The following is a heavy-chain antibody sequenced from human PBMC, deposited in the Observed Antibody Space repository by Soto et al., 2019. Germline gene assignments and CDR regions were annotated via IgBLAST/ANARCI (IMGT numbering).Heavy chain of an antibody. CDR1: GGSISGGGFS. D-gene: IGHD3-10*01. J-gene: IGHJ4*02. CDR3: ARLQFGEGFDY. V-gene: IGHV4-30-2*01. Sequence: SETLSLTCAVSGGSISGGGFSWSWIRQPPGKGLEWIGYILHTGGTQYNPSLKSRVSMSVDKSKNQFSLHLTSVTAADTAVYYCARLQFGEGFDYWGQGALVTVSA. CDR2: ILHTGGT.